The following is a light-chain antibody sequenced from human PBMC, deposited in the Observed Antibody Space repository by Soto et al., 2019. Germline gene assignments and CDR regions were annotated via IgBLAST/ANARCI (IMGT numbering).Light chain of an antibody. Sequence: IQMTQSPSILSASVRDRVTITCRASQSISTRLAWYQQKPGKAPKLLIYKASSLESGVPSRFSGSGSGTEFSLTISSLQPDDFATYYCHQYSSYPYTFGQGTKLEIK. CDR2: KAS. CDR1: QSISTR. CDR3: HQYSSYPYT. V-gene: IGKV1-5*03. J-gene: IGKJ2*01.